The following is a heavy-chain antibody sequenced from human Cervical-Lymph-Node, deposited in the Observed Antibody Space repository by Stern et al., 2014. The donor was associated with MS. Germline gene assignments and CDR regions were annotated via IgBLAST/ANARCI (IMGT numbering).Heavy chain of an antibody. CDR3: ARDQVVVVPAAIHYYYYGMDV. D-gene: IGHD2-2*01. CDR1: GFPFSSYS. Sequence: VQLVESGGGLVQPGGSLRLSCAASGFPFSSYSMNWVRQAPGKGLEWVSSISSSSSTIYYADSVKGRFTISRDNAKNSLYLQMNSLRDEDTAVYYCARDQVVVVPAAIHYYYYGMDVWGQGTTVTVSS. CDR2: ISSSSSTI. J-gene: IGHJ6*02. V-gene: IGHV3-48*02.